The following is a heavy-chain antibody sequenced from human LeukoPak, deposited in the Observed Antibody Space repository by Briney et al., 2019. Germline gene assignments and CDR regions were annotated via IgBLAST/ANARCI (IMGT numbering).Heavy chain of an antibody. CDR3: AKELVLWFPDY. CDR1: GFTFSNAW. J-gene: IGHJ4*02. CDR2: NSGSGGST. D-gene: IGHD3-10*01. V-gene: IGHV3-23*01. Sequence: GGSLRLSCAASGFTFSNAWMSWVRQAPGKGLEWVSDNSGSGGSTYYADSVKGRFTISRDNSKNTLYLQMNSLRAEDTAVYYCAKELVLWFPDYWGQGTLVTVSS.